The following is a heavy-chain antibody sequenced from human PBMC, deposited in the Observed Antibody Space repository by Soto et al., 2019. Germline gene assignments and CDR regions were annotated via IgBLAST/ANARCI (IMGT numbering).Heavy chain of an antibody. Sequence: GGSLRLSCAASGFTFSNAWMNWVRQAPGKGLEWVGRIKSKTDGGTTDYAAPVKGRFTISRDDSKNTLYLQMNSLKTEDTAVYYCTTSSRAVAGTGNLDYWGQGTLVTVSS. V-gene: IGHV3-15*07. CDR3: TTSSRAVAGTGNLDY. CDR2: IKSKTDGGTT. J-gene: IGHJ4*02. CDR1: GFTFSNAW. D-gene: IGHD6-19*01.